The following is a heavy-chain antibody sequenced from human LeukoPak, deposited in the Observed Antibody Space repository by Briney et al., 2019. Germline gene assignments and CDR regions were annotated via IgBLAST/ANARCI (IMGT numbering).Heavy chain of an antibody. CDR1: GFTFSSSA. CDR3: ARDRDSSGWYEGFDH. J-gene: IGHJ4*02. Sequence: PGRSLRLSCAASGFTFSSSAMRWVRQAPDKGLEWMAVISYDGSNKYYADSVKGRFTISRDNSKNTLYLQMNSLRADDTAVYYCARDRDSSGWYEGFDHWGQGTLVTVSS. V-gene: IGHV3-30-3*01. D-gene: IGHD6-19*01. CDR2: ISYDGSNK.